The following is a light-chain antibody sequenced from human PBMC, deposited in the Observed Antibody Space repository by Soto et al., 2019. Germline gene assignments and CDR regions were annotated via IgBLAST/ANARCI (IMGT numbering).Light chain of an antibody. CDR2: WAS. J-gene: IGKJ1*01. CDR3: QQYYDIPWT. Sequence: DIVMTQSPDSLAVSLGERATISCKSSQRVFRSADNKESLAWYQQKPGQAPKLLISWASTRQSGVPDRFSGGESGTDFTLTISSLQAEDVTVYYCQQYYDIPWTFGQGTKVDIK. V-gene: IGKV4-1*01. CDR1: QRVFRSADNKES.